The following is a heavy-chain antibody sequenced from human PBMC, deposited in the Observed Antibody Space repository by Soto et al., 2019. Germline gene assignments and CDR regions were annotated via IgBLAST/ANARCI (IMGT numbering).Heavy chain of an antibody. D-gene: IGHD2-2*01. V-gene: IGHV4-31*03. J-gene: IGHJ5*02. Sequence: SETLSLTCTVSGDSISGGASFWSWIRQPPGKGLEWIANVYYSGSSYYNPSLKSRLTISVDTTKNQFSLQLKSMTAADTAVYYCAKLSCTSSTCYFPGSFDPWGQGTLVTVS. CDR3: AKLSCTSSTCYFPGSFDP. CDR1: GDSISGGASF. CDR2: VYYSGSS.